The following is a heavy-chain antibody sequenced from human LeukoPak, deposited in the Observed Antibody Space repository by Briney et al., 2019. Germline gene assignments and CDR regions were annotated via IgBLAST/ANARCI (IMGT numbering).Heavy chain of an antibody. CDR2: IFYGGST. J-gene: IGHJ3*01. D-gene: IGHD2-21*02. Sequence: SETLSLTCTVSGGSIRSSYYYWGWIRQPPGKGLEWIGYIFYGGSTNYNPSLKSRVTISVDTSKNQFSLKLSSVTAADTAVYYCAAYCGGDCYSLYDAFDVWGQGTMVTVSS. CDR1: GGSIRSSYYY. CDR3: AAYCGGDCYSLYDAFDV. V-gene: IGHV4-61*05.